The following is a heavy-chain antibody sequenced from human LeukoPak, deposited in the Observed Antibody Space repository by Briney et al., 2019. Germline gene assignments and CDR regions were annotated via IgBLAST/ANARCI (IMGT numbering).Heavy chain of an antibody. V-gene: IGHV3-23*01. CDR1: GFTFSSYA. Sequence: HPGGSLRLSCAASGFTFSSYAMSWVRQAPGKGLEWVSAISGSGGSTYYADSVKGRFTISRDNSKNTLYLQMNSLRAEDTAVYYCAKAGGATMVRGVIDDWGQGTLVTVSS. D-gene: IGHD3-10*01. J-gene: IGHJ4*02. CDR2: ISGSGGST. CDR3: AKAGGATMVRGVIDD.